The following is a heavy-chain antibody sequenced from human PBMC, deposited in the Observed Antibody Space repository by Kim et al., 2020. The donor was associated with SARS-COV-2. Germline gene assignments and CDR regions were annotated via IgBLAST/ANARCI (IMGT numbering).Heavy chain of an antibody. CDR1: GFTFSNAW. CDR3: HTQDIVVVPAAEYGMDV. J-gene: IGHJ6*02. D-gene: IGHD2-2*01. CDR2: IKSKTDGGTT. V-gene: IGHV3-15*01. Sequence: GGSLRLSCAASGFTFSNAWMSWVRQAPGKGLEWVGRIKSKTDGGTTDYAAPVKGRFTISRDDSKNTLYLQMNSLKTEDTAVYYCHTQDIVVVPAAEYGMDVWGQGTTVTVSS.